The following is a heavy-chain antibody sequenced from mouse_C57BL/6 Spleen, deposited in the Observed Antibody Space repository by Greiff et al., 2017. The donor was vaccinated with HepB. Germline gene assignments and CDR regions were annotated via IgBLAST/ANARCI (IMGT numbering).Heavy chain of an antibody. Sequence: QVQLKQSGTELVKPGASVKLSCKASGYTFTSYWMHWVKQRPGQGLEWIGNINPSNGGTNYNEKFKSKATLTVDKSSSTAYMQLSSLTSEDSAVYYCARSSSGYEGFAYWGQGTLVTVSA. CDR2: INPSNGGT. CDR3: ARSSSGYEGFAY. V-gene: IGHV1-53*01. D-gene: IGHD3-2*02. CDR1: GYTFTSYW. J-gene: IGHJ3*01.